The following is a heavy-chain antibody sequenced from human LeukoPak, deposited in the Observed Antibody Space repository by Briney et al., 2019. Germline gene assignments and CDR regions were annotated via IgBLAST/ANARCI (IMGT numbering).Heavy chain of an antibody. V-gene: IGHV3-21*01. D-gene: IGHD5-12*01. CDR3: ARNSGYDFGSLL. CDR2: ISSSSSYI. J-gene: IGHJ4*02. Sequence: PGGSLRLSCAASGFTFSSYSMNWVRQAPGKGLEWVSSISSSSSYIYYADSVKGRFTISRDNAKNSLYLQMNSLRAEDTAVYYCARNSGYDFGSLLWGQGTLVTVSS. CDR1: GFTFSSYS.